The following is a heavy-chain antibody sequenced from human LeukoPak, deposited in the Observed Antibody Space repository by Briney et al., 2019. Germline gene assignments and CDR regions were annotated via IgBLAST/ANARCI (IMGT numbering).Heavy chain of an antibody. J-gene: IGHJ4*02. CDR3: ARGRRAKRITMVRGVILFDY. D-gene: IGHD3-10*01. Sequence: SETLSLTCTVSGGSISSSSYYWGWIRQPPGKGLEWIGEINHSGSTNYNPSLKSRVTISVDTSKNQFSLKLSSVTAADTAVYYCARGRRAKRITMVRGVILFDYWGQGTLVTVSS. CDR2: INHSGST. V-gene: IGHV4-39*07. CDR1: GGSISSSSYY.